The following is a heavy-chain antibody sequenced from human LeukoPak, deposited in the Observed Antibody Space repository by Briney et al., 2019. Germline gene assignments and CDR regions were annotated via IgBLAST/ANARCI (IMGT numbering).Heavy chain of an antibody. J-gene: IGHJ5*02. Sequence: PSETLSLTCTVSGGSISTYYWSWIRQPPGKGLESIGYIHYSGSTNYNPSLKSRVTISVDTSKNQFSLKLSSVTAADTAVYYCARRSRLERWFDPWGQGTLVTVSS. CDR2: IHYSGST. V-gene: IGHV4-59*08. D-gene: IGHD1-1*01. CDR3: ARRSRLERWFDP. CDR1: GGSISTYY.